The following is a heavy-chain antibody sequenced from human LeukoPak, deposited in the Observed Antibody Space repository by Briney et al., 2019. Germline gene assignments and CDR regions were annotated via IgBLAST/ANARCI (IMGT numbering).Heavy chain of an antibody. Sequence: ASVKVSCKASGYTFTGYYMHWVRQAPGEGLEWMGWINPNSGGTNYAQEFQGRVTMTRDTSTRTAYMELSSLRSDDTAVYYCARVRGGNNYHFDYWGQGTLVTVSS. D-gene: IGHD1-26*01. J-gene: IGHJ4*02. CDR3: ARVRGGNNYHFDY. CDR1: GYTFTGYY. V-gene: IGHV1-2*02. CDR2: INPNSGGT.